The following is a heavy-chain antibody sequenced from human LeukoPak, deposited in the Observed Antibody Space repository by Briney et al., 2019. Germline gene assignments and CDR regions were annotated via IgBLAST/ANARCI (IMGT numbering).Heavy chain of an antibody. Sequence: GGSLTLSCAASGFTFSSYWMSWVRQAPGKGLEWVANIKQDGSEKYYVDSVKGRFTISRDNAKNSLYLQMNSLRAEDRAVYYCASAASEQLWYDYWGQGTLVTVSS. CDR2: IKQDGSEK. V-gene: IGHV3-7*05. CDR3: ASAASEQLWYDY. J-gene: IGHJ4*02. CDR1: GFTFSSYW. D-gene: IGHD5-18*01.